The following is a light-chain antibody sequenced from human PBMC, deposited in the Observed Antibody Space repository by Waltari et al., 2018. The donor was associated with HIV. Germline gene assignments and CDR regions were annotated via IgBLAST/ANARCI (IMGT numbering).Light chain of an antibody. J-gene: IGLJ1*01. CDR3: SSYAGSNNFV. Sequence: QSALTQPHSASGSPGQSVTISCTGTSSAVGGSTHVSWYQQHPGKAPKLMIYEVTKRPSGFPDRFSGSKSGNTASLTVSGLQAEDEADYYCSSYAGSNNFVFGTGTKVTVL. CDR2: EVT. V-gene: IGLV2-8*01. CDR1: SSAVGGSTH.